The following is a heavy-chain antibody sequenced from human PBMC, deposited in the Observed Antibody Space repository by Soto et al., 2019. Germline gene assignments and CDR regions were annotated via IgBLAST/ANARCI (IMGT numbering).Heavy chain of an antibody. Sequence: GGSLRLSCAASGFTFSSYSMNWVRQAPGKGLEWVSYISSSSSTIYYADSVKGRFTISRDNAKNSLYLQMNSLRAEDTAVYYCARDIPPDETNFDYWGQGTLVTVSS. D-gene: IGHD2-2*02. CDR3: ARDIPPDETNFDY. J-gene: IGHJ4*02. CDR1: GFTFSSYS. V-gene: IGHV3-48*01. CDR2: ISSSSSTI.